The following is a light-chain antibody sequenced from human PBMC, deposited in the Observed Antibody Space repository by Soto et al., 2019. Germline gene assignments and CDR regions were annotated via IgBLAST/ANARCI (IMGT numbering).Light chain of an antibody. CDR1: SSDVGSYNL. Sequence: QSALTQPASLSGSPGQSITISCTGTSSDVGSYNLVSWYQHHPGKAPKLMIYEGSKRPSGVSDRFSGSKSGNTASLTISGVQAEDEADYYCCSYAASSTIFGGGTKLTVL. J-gene: IGLJ2*01. CDR2: EGS. V-gene: IGLV2-23*01. CDR3: CSYAASSTI.